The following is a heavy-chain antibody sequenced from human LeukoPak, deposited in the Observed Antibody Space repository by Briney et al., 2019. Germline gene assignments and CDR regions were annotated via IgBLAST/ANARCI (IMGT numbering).Heavy chain of an antibody. CDR2: INHSGST. V-gene: IGHV4-34*01. CDR1: GGSFSGYH. J-gene: IGHJ4*02. CDR3: ARGVRYFDWLDY. Sequence: SETLSLTCAVYGGSFSGYHWSWIRQPPGKGLEWIGEINHSGSTNYNPSLKSRVTISVDTSKNQFSLKLSSVTAADTAVYYCARGVRYFDWLDYWGQGTLVTVSS. D-gene: IGHD3-9*01.